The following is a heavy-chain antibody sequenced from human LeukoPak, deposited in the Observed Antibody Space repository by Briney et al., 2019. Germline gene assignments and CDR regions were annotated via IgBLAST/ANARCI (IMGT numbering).Heavy chain of an antibody. CDR2: ISGHKGTV. CDR3: ARDHVPRGDGYNYYEY. D-gene: IGHD5-24*01. Sequence: GASVKLSCKTSGYAFTTYGISWVRQAPGQGLEWVGCISGHKGTVIYAQKLRGRLTMTTDMFTTTAYMDLRSLGPDDTAVYYCARDHVPRGDGYNYYEYWGQGTLVTVSS. J-gene: IGHJ4*02. V-gene: IGHV1-18*01. CDR1: GYAFTTYG.